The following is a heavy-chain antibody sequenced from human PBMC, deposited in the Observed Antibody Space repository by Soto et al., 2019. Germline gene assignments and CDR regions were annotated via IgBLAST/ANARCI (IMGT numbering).Heavy chain of an antibody. CDR1: GFTFNDYW. CDR2: INGDGTTT. J-gene: IGHJ4*02. D-gene: IGHD4-17*01. Sequence: GGFLRLSCAASGFTFNDYWIHWVRQAPGKGLVWVSRINGDGTTTNYADSVRGRFAISRDNAQNTLYLQMNSLRADDTAVYYCARGLYHKYGQDYWGLGTLVTVSS. V-gene: IGHV3-74*01. CDR3: ARGLYHKYGQDY.